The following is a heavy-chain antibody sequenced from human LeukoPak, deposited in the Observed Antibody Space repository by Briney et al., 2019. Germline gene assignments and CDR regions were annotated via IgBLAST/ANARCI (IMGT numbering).Heavy chain of an antibody. J-gene: IGHJ6*02. V-gene: IGHV3-30-3*01. CDR1: GFTFSNYA. D-gene: IGHD5-12*01. Sequence: GGSLRLSCAASGFTFSNYAMHWVRQAPGKGLEWVAVLSYDGGSKYYADSVKGRFTISRDNSKNTLYLQMNSLRGEDTAVYYCARSDHSGYDTNYYYYGMDVWGQGTTVTVSS. CDR3: ARSDHSGYDTNYYYYGMDV. CDR2: LSYDGGSK.